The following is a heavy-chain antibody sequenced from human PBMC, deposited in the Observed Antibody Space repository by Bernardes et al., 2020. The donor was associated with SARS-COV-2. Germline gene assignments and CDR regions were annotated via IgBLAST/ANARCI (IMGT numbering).Heavy chain of an antibody. Sequence: SETLSLTCSVSGDSLSYYYWSWIRQPPGKGLEWIGYTYYTGNTNYNPSLKSRVTISLDTSKNQFSLKLTSVTAADTAVYFCARDHNGVWFDPWGQGTMVTVSS. CDR2: TYYTGNT. V-gene: IGHV4-59*01. D-gene: IGHD2-8*01. CDR3: ARDHNGVWFDP. J-gene: IGHJ5*02. CDR1: GDSLSYYY.